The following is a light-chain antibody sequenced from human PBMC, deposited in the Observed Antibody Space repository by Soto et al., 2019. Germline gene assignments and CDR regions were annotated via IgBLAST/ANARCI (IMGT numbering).Light chain of an antibody. V-gene: IGKV3-15*01. CDR2: YAS. CDR3: QQYNDWPPIT. Sequence: EIMMTQSPATLSVSPGERAILSCWASQSVGNNLAWYQQKPGQVPRLLIYYASTRATGIPARFSGSGSGTEFTLTISSLQSEDFALYYCQQYNDWPPITFGQGTRLEIK. J-gene: IGKJ5*01. CDR1: QSVGNN.